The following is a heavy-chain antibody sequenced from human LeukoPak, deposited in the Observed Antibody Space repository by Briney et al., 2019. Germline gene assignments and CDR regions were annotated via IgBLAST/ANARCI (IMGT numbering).Heavy chain of an antibody. Sequence: SETLSLTCTVSGGSISSYYWSWIRQPPGKGLEWIGYIYYSGSTNYNPSLKSRVTISVDTSKNQFSLKLSSVTAADTAVYYCARTTYYDFWSGYSGSPNWFDPWGQGTLVTVSS. CDR3: ARTTYYDFWSGYSGSPNWFDP. V-gene: IGHV4-59*01. J-gene: IGHJ5*02. CDR2: IYYSGST. CDR1: GGSISSYY. D-gene: IGHD3-3*01.